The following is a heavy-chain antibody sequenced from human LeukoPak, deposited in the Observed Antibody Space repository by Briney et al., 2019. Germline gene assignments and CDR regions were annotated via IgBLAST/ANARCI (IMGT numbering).Heavy chain of an antibody. D-gene: IGHD6-19*01. J-gene: IGHJ4*02. CDR3: ARDRSGTGWYFDS. V-gene: IGHV3-48*03. CDR2: ISYDGSPL. Sequence: PGGSLRLSCAVSGFTFSSYEMNWVRQAPGKGLEWVSIISYDGSPLYYADSVKGRFTVSRDNAKNSLYLQMNSVRGDDTAVYYCARDRSGTGWYFDSWGQGTLVTVSS. CDR1: GFTFSSYE.